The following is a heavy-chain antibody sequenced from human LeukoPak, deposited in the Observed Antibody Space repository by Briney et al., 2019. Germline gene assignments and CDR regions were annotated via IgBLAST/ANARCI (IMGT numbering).Heavy chain of an antibody. V-gene: IGHV1-46*01. D-gene: IGHD1-26*01. CDR3: ARSGSYLWGFDY. CDR2: INPSGGSR. Sequence: ASVKVSCKASGYTFTSYYMHWVRQAPGQGLEWMGIINPSGGSRSYAQKFQSRDTMTRDMTTSTVYMELSSLRSEDTAVYYCARSGSYLWGFDYWGQGTLVTVSS. CDR1: GYTFTSYY. J-gene: IGHJ4*02.